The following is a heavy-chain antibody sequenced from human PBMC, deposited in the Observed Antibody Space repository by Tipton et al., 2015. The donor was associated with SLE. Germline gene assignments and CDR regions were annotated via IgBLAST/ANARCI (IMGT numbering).Heavy chain of an antibody. V-gene: IGHV1-18*01. CDR2: ISAYNGNT. CDR3: ARGGPGYSSRGYEAFDI. D-gene: IGHD6-13*01. CDR1: GYTFTSYG. J-gene: IGHJ3*02. Sequence: QSGLEVKKPGASVKVSCKASGYTFTSYGISWVRQAPGQGLEWMGWISAYNGNTNYAQKLQGRVTMTTDTSTSTAYMELRSLRSDDTAVYYCARGGPGYSSRGYEAFDIWGQGTMVTVSS.